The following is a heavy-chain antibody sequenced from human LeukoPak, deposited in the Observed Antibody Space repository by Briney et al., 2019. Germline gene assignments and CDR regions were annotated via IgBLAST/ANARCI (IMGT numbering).Heavy chain of an antibody. J-gene: IGHJ4*02. CDR1: GGTFSSYA. V-gene: IGHV1-69*04. CDR2: IIPILGIA. D-gene: IGHD6-19*01. Sequence: GASVKVSCKASGGTFSSYAISWVRQAPGQGLEWMGRIIPILGIANYAQKFQGRVTITADKFTSTAYMELSSLRSEDTAVYYCARDSSTGSGWLGVGYWGQGTLVTVSS. CDR3: ARDSSTGSGWLGVGY.